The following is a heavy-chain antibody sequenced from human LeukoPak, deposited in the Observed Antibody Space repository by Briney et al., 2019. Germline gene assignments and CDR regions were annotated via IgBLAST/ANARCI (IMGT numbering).Heavy chain of an antibody. Sequence: AASVKVSCKASGYTFTGYYMHWVRQAPGQGLEWMGWIDPNSGGTNYAQKFQGRVTMTRDTSISTAYMELSRLRSDDTAVYYCARGKVGATPEDYWGQGTLVTVSS. J-gene: IGHJ4*02. D-gene: IGHD1-26*01. CDR2: IDPNSGGT. V-gene: IGHV1-2*02. CDR1: GYTFTGYY. CDR3: ARGKVGATPEDY.